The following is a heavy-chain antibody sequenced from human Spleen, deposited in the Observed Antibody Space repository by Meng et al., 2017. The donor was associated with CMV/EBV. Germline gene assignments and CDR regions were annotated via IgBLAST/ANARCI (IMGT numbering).Heavy chain of an antibody. J-gene: IGHJ6*02. V-gene: IGHV3-49*04. CDR1: GFPFGNNA. Sequence: GESLKISCTTAGFPFGNNALSWVRQAPGKGLEWVGFIRSKTYGGTTDHAASVKGRFTISRDDSKSIAYLRMNSLKTEDTAVYYCTRVLLSTSDPHFHYYYGMDVWGQGTTVTVSS. D-gene: IGHD2/OR15-2a*01. CDR3: TRVLLSTSDPHFHYYYGMDV. CDR2: IRSKTYGGTT.